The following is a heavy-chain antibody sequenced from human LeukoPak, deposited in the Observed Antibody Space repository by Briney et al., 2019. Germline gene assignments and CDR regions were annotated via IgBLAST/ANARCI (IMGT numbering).Heavy chain of an antibody. Sequence: GRSLRLSCAASGFTFDDYAMHWVRQAPGKGLEWVSGISWNSGSIGYADSVKGRFTISRDNSKNSLYLQMNSLRTEDTALYYCAKDMGPYGDYANDYWGQGTLVTVSS. V-gene: IGHV3-9*01. J-gene: IGHJ4*02. CDR3: AKDMGPYGDYANDY. D-gene: IGHD4-17*01. CDR1: GFTFDDYA. CDR2: ISWNSGSI.